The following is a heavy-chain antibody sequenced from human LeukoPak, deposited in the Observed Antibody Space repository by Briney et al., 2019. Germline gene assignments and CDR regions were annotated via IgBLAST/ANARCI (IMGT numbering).Heavy chain of an antibody. CDR3: ARDKTYSDFWL. Sequence: PGGSLRLSCAASGFTFSSYSMNWVRQAPGKGLEWISYISSDSSTVYFAASVKGRFTISRDNAKNSLYLQMNSLRAEDTAVYFCARDKTYSDFWLWGQGTLVTVSS. V-gene: IGHV3-48*01. CDR1: GFTFSSYS. CDR2: ISSDSSTV. J-gene: IGHJ4*02. D-gene: IGHD3-3*01.